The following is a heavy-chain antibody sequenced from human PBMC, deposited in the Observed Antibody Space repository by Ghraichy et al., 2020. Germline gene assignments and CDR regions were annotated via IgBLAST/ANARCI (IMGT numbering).Heavy chain of an antibody. D-gene: IGHD6-19*01. CDR2: INHSGSA. J-gene: IGHJ1*01. CDR3: ARGEYSSGWWLGY. V-gene: IGHV4-34*01. CDR1: GGPFRNYY. Sequence: QTLSLTCAVSGGPFRNYYWNWIRQSPGKGLEWIGEINHSGSASYNPSLKSRVNISIDTSNNQISLRLHSMTAADTAVYYCARGEYSSGWWLGYWGQGTPVLVSS.